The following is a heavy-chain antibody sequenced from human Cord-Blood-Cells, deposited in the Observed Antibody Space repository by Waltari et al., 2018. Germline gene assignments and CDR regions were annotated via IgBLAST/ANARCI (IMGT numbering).Heavy chain of an antibody. V-gene: IGHV2-5*02. CDR3: AHWKRRSGSYPYNWFDP. D-gene: IGHD1-26*01. J-gene: IGHJ5*02. CDR2: IYWDDDK. Sequence: QITLKESGPTLVKPTQTLTLTCTFSGFSLSTSGVGVGWIRQPPGKALEWLALIYWDDDKRYIPSLKSRLTITKDTSKNQVVLTMTNMDPVDTATYYCAHWKRRSGSYPYNWFDPWGQGTLVTVSS. CDR1: GFSLSTSGVG.